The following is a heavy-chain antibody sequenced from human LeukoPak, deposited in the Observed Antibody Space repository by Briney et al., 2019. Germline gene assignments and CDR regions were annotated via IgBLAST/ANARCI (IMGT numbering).Heavy chain of an antibody. CDR1: GFTFSSYN. D-gene: IGHD3-10*01. J-gene: IGHJ4*02. CDR2: ISSGSSYI. CDR3: ARGGWFGELLFDY. Sequence: GGSLRLSCAASGFTFSSYNMNWVRQAPGKGLEWVSSISSGSSYIYYADSVKGRFTISRDNAKNSLYLQMNSLRAEDTAVYYCARGGWFGELLFDYWGQGTLVTVSS. V-gene: IGHV3-21*01.